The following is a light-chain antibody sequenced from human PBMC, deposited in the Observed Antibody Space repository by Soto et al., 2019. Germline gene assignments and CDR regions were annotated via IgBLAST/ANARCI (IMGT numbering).Light chain of an antibody. Sequence: EIVLTQSPGTLSLFPGERATLSCRASQSLITRYLAWYQQKPGQAPRLLIYGASSRATGIPDRFSGSGSGTDFTLTISRLEPEDFAVYSCQQYGTSPTFGQGTRLVIK. CDR1: QSLITRY. CDR3: QQYGTSPT. V-gene: IGKV3-20*01. CDR2: GAS. J-gene: IGKJ5*01.